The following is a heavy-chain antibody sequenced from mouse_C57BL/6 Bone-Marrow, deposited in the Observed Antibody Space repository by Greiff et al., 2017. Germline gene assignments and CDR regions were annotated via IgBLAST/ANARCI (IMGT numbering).Heavy chain of an antibody. CDR3: ARKENPLGTMDY. CDR2: TCRGGIT. CDR1: GFSLSTYG. Sequence: QVQLKQSEPGLVQPSQSLSITCTVSGFSLSTYGIHWVRQSPGKGLEWLGVTCRGGITDYNAAFISRLSITRYNSKSQVFFKMSSLHADDTAIYYCARKENPLGTMDYWGQGTSVTGSS. J-gene: IGHJ4*01. V-gene: IGHV2-2*01.